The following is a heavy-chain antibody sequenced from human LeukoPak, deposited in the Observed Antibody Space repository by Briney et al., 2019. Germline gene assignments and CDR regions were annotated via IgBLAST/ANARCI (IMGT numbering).Heavy chain of an antibody. V-gene: IGHV3-30*02. J-gene: IGHJ4*02. CDR1: GFTFSSYA. Sequence: GGSLRLSCAASGFTFSSYAMSWVRQAPGKGLEWVAFIRYDGSIKYYADSVKGRFTISRDNSKNTLYLQMNSLRAEDTAVYYCAKDRGGNDYGDYFDYWGQGTLVTVSS. CDR3: AKDRGGNDYGDYFDY. CDR2: IRYDGSIK. D-gene: IGHD4-17*01.